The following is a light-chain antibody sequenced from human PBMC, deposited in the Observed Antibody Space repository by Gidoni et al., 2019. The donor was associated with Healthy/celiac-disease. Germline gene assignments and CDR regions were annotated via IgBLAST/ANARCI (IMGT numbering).Light chain of an antibody. CDR2: RDS. Sequence: SYELTQPLSVSVALGPTARITCGGNNIGSKNVHWYQQKPGQAPGLVIYRDSNRPSGIPERFSGSNSGNTATLTISRAQAGDEADYYCQVWDSSTASYVFGTGTKVTVL. CDR3: QVWDSSTASYV. CDR1: NIGSKN. V-gene: IGLV3-9*01. J-gene: IGLJ1*01.